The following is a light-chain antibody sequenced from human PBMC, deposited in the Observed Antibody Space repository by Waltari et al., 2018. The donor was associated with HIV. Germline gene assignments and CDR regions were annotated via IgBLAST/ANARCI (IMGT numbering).Light chain of an antibody. V-gene: IGLV2-23*02. CDR2: EFS. CDR3: CSYAGSSTWV. J-gene: IGLJ3*02. CDR1: SSDVGSYNL. Sequence: QSALTQPASVSGSPGQSINISCTVTSSDVGSYNLFSWYHQHPGQAPKLMVYEFSKRPAGVSNRFPGSKSGNTAPLTIYGLQAEDEGDYYCCSYAGSSTWVFGGGTKLTVL.